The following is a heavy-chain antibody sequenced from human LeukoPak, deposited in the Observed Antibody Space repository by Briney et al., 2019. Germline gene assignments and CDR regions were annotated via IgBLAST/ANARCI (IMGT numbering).Heavy chain of an antibody. J-gene: IGHJ4*02. CDR2: INPSGGST. V-gene: IGHV1-46*01. Sequence: GASVKVSCKASGYTFTSYYMHWVRQAPGQGLEWMGIINPSGGSTSYAQKFQGRVTITRDTSASTAYMELSSLRSEDTAVYYCARSFFYDFWSGYYLTDYWGQGTLVTVSS. CDR1: GYTFTSYY. D-gene: IGHD3-3*01. CDR3: ARSFFYDFWSGYYLTDY.